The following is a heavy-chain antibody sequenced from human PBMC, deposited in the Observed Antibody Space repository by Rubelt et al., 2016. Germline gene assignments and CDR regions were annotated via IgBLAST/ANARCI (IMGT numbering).Heavy chain of an antibody. Sequence: EVQLVESGGGLVQPGGSLRLSCAASGFTVSSNYMSWVRQAPGKGLEWVSVIYSGGSTYYADSVKGIFSISSDNSKNTLYLQMNSLRAEDTALYYCARNWGFDYWGQGTLVTVSS. J-gene: IGHJ4*02. D-gene: IGHD7-27*01. V-gene: IGHV3-66*01. CDR3: ARNWGFDY. CDR2: IYSGGST. CDR1: GFTVSSNY.